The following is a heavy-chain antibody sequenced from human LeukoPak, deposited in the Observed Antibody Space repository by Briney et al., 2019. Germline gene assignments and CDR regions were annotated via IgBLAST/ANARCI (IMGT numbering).Heavy chain of an antibody. V-gene: IGHV4-39*01. J-gene: IGHJ6*02. CDR2: IYYSWST. CDR1: GGSISSSSYY. Sequence: SETLSLTCTVSGGSISSSSYYWGWIRQPPGKGLEWIGSIYYSWSTYYNPSLKSRVTISVDTSKNQFSLKLSSVTAADTAVYYCAGGYCSGGSCYLGFYYYYGMDVWGQGTTVTVSS. CDR3: AGGYCSGGSCYLGFYYYYGMDV. D-gene: IGHD2-15*01.